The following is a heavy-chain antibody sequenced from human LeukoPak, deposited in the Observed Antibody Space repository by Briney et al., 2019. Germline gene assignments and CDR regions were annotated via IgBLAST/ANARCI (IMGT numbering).Heavy chain of an antibody. Sequence: SETLSLTCSVSVGSISSSSYYWGWIRQPPGKWLEWIGSIYYSGSTYYNPSLKSRVTISVDTSKNQPSLKLSSVTAADTAVYYCARFSTVTTSYWGQGTLVTVSS. D-gene: IGHD4-17*01. V-gene: IGHV4-39*01. CDR3: ARFSTVTTSY. CDR2: IYYSGST. CDR1: VGSISSSSYY. J-gene: IGHJ4*02.